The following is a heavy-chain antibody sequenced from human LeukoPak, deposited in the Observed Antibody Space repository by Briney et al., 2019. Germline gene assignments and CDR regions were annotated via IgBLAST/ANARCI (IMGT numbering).Heavy chain of an antibody. CDR1: GDGVSSNSAA. Sequence: SQTLSLTCAISGDGVSSNSAAWNWIRQSPSRDLEWLGRTYYRSKWYNAYAVSVKSRITINPDTSKNQFSLQLNSVTPEDTAVYYCARESTGYGSDWYWANYFDYWGQGTLVTVSS. CDR2: TYYRSKWYN. D-gene: IGHD6-19*01. V-gene: IGHV6-1*01. J-gene: IGHJ4*02. CDR3: ARESTGYGSDWYWANYFDY.